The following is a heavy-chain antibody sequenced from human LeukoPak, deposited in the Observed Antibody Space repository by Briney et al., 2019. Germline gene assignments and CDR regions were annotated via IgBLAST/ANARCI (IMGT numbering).Heavy chain of an antibody. V-gene: IGHV3-23*01. CDR1: GFSFSRYY. J-gene: IGHJ4*02. CDR2: ISGDGDTT. Sequence: TGGSLRLSCAASGFSFSRYYMSWVRQTPGKGLECVSSISGDGDTTYYADSVKGRFTFSRDNSKNTLYLQMNSLRAEDTAVYYCARAAPYYLDYWGQGTLVTVSS. CDR3: ARAAPYYLDY.